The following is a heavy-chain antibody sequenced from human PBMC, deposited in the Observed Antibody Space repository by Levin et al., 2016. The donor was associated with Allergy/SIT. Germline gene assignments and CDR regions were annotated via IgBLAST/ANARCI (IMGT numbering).Heavy chain of an antibody. Sequence: SETLSLTCTVSGGSISSYYWSWIRQPPGKGLEWIGYIYYSGSTNYNPSLKSRVTISVDTSKNQFSLKLSSVTAAGTAVYYCARGTVVVVPAAKYYYYYMDVWGKGTTVTVSS. D-gene: IGHD2-2*01. CDR2: IYYSGST. CDR3: ARGTVVVVPAAKYYYYYMDV. J-gene: IGHJ6*03. V-gene: IGHV4-59*01. CDR1: GGSISSYY.